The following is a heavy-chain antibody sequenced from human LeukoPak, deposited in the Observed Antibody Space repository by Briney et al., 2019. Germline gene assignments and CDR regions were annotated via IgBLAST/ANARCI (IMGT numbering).Heavy chain of an antibody. Sequence: SETLSLTCAVYGGSVSGYYWSWIRQSPGKGLEWIGEIKHDGSTKYNSSLKSRVTISVDTSKNQFSLKLSSVTAADTAVYYCASGYDRWYFDLWGRGTLVTVSS. V-gene: IGHV4-34*01. D-gene: IGHD3-10*02. CDR3: ASGYDRWYFDL. CDR1: GGSVSGYY. J-gene: IGHJ2*01. CDR2: IKHDGST.